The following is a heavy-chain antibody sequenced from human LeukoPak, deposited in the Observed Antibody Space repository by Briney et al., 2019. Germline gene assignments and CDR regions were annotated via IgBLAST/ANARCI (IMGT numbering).Heavy chain of an antibody. V-gene: IGHV1-18*01. Sequence: ASVKVSCKASGHTFTSYGINWVRQAPGQGLEWMGWVSAYNGNTNYAQKLQGRVTMTTDTSTSTAYMELRSLRSDDTAVYYCARGIGSYGNDYFDYWGQGTLVTVSS. J-gene: IGHJ4*02. CDR1: GHTFTSYG. CDR2: VSAYNGNT. CDR3: ARGIGSYGNDYFDY. D-gene: IGHD5-18*01.